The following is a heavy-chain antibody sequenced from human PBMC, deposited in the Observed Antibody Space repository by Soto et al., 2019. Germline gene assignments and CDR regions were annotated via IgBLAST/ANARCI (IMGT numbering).Heavy chain of an antibody. CDR1: GGSITNSYYF. V-gene: IGHV4-31*01. J-gene: IGHJ4*02. CDR3: ARWVEVSLDYFDS. CDR2: VFHSGRT. D-gene: IGHD2-15*01. Sequence: SETLSLTCTVSGGSITNSYYFWSWVRQNPGKGQEWIGHVFHSGRTYYNPSLSGQVSILVDTSMNQFSLNLNSVTAAYTAVYYCARWVEVSLDYFDSWGQGTPVTVSS.